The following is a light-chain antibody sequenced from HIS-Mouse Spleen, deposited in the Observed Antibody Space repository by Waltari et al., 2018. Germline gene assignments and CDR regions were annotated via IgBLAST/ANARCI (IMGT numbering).Light chain of an antibody. CDR2: GNN. CDR3: AAWDDSLSGPV. CDR1: SSNIGSNY. V-gene: IGLV1-47*01. J-gene: IGLJ3*02. Sequence: QSVLTQPPSASGTPGQRVTISCSGSSSNIGSNYVYWYQQLPGTAPKLLIYGNNRGPSGVPDRFSGSRSGTSASLAISGLRSEDEADYYCAAWDDSLSGPVFGGGTKLTVL.